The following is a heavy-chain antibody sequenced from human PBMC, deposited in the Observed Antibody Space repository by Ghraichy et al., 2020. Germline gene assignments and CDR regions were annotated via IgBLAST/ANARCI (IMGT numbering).Heavy chain of an antibody. Sequence: SQTLSLTCAVYGGSFSGYYWSWIRQPPGKGLEWIGEINHSGSTNYNPSLKSRVTISVDTSKNQFSLKLSSVTAADTAVYYCARGRRVYYYVPLNWFDPWGQGTLVT. J-gene: IGHJ5*02. CDR3: ARGRRVYYYVPLNWFDP. D-gene: IGHD3-10*02. CDR2: INHSGST. V-gene: IGHV4-34*01. CDR1: GGSFSGYY.